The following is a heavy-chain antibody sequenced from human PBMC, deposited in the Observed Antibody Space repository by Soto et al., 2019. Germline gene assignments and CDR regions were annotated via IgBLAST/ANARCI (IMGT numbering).Heavy chain of an antibody. D-gene: IGHD2-21*02. CDR1: GFTFGNYA. CDR2: ISDPGTST. CDR3: AKSLVTPSDAFDL. J-gene: IGHJ3*01. V-gene: IGHV3-23*01. Sequence: GGSLRLSCAASGFTFGNYAMNWVRQAPGKGLEWISTISDPGTSTYYANSVKGRFSMSRDNSKNTLFLQMNRLRADDTAVYFCAKSLVTPSDAFDLWGRGTLVTVSS.